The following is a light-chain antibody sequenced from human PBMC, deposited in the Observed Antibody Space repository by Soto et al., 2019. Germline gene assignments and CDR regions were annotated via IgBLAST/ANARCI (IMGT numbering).Light chain of an antibody. J-gene: IGLJ2*01. V-gene: IGLV2-14*01. CDR2: EVS. CDR3: SSYTSSSHVV. CDR1: FNDVGGYNY. Sequence: QSALTQPPSASGSPGQSVTISCTGTFNDVGGYNYVSWYQQHPGKAPKLMIYEVSNRPSGVSNRFSGSKSGNTASLTISGLQAEDETDYYCSSYTSSSHVVFGGGTKLTVL.